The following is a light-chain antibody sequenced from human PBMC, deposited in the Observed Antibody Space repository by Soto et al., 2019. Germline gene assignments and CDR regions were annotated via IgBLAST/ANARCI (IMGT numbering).Light chain of an antibody. CDR1: QTVSSSY. V-gene: IGKV3-20*01. J-gene: IGKJ2*01. CDR2: GAS. CDR3: QQYGSSPYT. Sequence: EIVLTQSPGTLSLSPGERATLSCRARQTVSSSYLAWYQQKPGQAPRLLIYGASSRATGITDRFSGSGSGTDFTLTISRLEPEDFAVYYCQQYGSSPYTFGQGNKVDIK.